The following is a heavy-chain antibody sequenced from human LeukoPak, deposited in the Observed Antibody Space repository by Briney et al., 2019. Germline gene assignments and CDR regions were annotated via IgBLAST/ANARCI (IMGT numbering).Heavy chain of an antibody. Sequence: PSETLFLTCAVYGGSFSGYYWSWIRQPPGKGLEWIGEINHSGSTNYNPSLKSRVTISVDTSKNQFSLKLSSVTAADTAVYYCARMRGYSYGHYDYWGQGTLVTVSS. CDR1: GGSFSGYY. D-gene: IGHD5-18*01. V-gene: IGHV4-34*01. CDR2: INHSGST. J-gene: IGHJ4*02. CDR3: ARMRGYSYGHYDY.